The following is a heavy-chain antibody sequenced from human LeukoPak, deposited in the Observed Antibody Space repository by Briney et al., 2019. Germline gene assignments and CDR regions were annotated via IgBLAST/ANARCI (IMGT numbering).Heavy chain of an antibody. V-gene: IGHV3-7*03. D-gene: IGHD2-8*01. CDR1: GRTFSNYC. CDR2: IKKDGSEK. Sequence: QPGGSLRLSCVVSGRTFSNYCMTWVRQAPGKGLEWVANIKKDGSEKFYVDSVKGRFTISRDNAKSSLYLQMDSLRGEDTAVYYCTRGGASTSYYWFYWGQGTLVTVSS. CDR3: TRGGASTSYYWFY. J-gene: IGHJ4*02.